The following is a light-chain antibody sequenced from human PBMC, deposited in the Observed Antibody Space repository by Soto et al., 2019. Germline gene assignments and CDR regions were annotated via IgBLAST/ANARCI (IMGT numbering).Light chain of an antibody. V-gene: IGKV3-11*01. CDR2: DAS. CDR1: QSVSSY. CDR3: QQRSNWPWT. J-gene: IGKJ1*01. Sequence: EIVLTQSPGTLSLSPGERATLSCRASQSVSSYLAWYQQKPGQAPRLLIYDASNRATGISARFSGSGSGTDLTLTISSLEPEDFAVYYCQQRSNWPWTFGQGTKVDIK.